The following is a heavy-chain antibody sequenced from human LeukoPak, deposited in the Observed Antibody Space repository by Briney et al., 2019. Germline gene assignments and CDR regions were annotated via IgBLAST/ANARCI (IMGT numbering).Heavy chain of an antibody. J-gene: IGHJ6*02. Sequence: ASVKVSCKASGYTFTNYGINWVRQAPGQGLEWMGWISAYNGNTNYAQKLQGRVTMTIDTSTNTAYMELGSLRSDDTAVHYCARRLTDSSGFYPYYYYGMDVWGQGTTVTVSS. CDR2: ISAYNGNT. D-gene: IGHD3-22*01. CDR1: GYTFTNYG. V-gene: IGHV1-18*01. CDR3: ARRLTDSSGFYPYYYYGMDV.